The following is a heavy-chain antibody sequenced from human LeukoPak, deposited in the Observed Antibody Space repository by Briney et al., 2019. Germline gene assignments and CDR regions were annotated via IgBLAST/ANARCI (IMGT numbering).Heavy chain of an antibody. CDR3: ARSSSGDTIFGVVDAFDI. CDR1: GYTFTSYD. CDR2: MNPNSGNT. D-gene: IGHD3-3*01. Sequence: ASVKVSCKASGYTFTSYDINWVRQATGQGLEWMGWMNPNSGNTGYAQKFQGRVTMTRNTSISTAYMELSSLRSEDTALYYCARSSSGDTIFGVVDAFDIWGQGTMVTVSS. V-gene: IGHV1-8*01. J-gene: IGHJ3*02.